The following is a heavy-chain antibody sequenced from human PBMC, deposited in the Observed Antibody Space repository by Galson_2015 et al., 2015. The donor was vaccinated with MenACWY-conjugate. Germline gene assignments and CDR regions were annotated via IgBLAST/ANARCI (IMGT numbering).Heavy chain of an antibody. Sequence: SLRLSCAASGFTFSNYWMHWVRQAPGKGLVWVSRINGDGRSTSYGDSVKGRFTTSRDNAKNTLFLQMNSLRAEDTAVYYCARVKRQQLTADWWGQGTLVTGSS. D-gene: IGHD6-13*01. J-gene: IGHJ4*02. CDR3: ARVKRQQLTADW. CDR1: GFTFSNYW. V-gene: IGHV3-74*01. CDR2: INGDGRST.